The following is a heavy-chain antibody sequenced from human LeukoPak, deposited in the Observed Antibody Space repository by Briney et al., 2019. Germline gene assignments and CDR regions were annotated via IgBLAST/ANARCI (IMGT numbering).Heavy chain of an antibody. CDR3: AKGGNSWSTLDS. Sequence: GRSLRPSCAASGFTFDDYAMHWVRQAPGKGLEWVSGINWNSGSIDYADSVKGRFTISSDNAKNSLYLQMNSLRVEDMALYYCAKGGNSWSTLDSWGQGTLVTVSS. CDR2: INWNSGSI. CDR1: GFTFDDYA. J-gene: IGHJ5*01. D-gene: IGHD6-13*01. V-gene: IGHV3-9*03.